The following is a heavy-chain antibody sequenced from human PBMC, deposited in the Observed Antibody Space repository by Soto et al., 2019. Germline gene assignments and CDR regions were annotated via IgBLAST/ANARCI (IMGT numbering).Heavy chain of an antibody. J-gene: IGHJ4*02. CDR1: GYTFTSYH. V-gene: IGHV1-18*01. CDR3: ARDTPPTDY. Sequence: QVQLVQSGAEVKKPGASVKVSCKTSGYTFTSYHISWVRQAPGQGLEWMGWISAYHTNTNYAQKFQGRVTVTTDTLTSTAYMELRSLRSDDTAVYYCARDTPPTDYWGQGTLVTVSS. CDR2: ISAYHTNT.